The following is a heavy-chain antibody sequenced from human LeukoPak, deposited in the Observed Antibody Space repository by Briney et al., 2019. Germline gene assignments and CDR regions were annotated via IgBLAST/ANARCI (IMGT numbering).Heavy chain of an antibody. CDR1: GGTFSTYT. V-gene: IGHV1-69*04. Sequence: VASVKVSCKASGGTFSTYTISWVRQAPGQGLEWMGRIIPILGIANYAQKFQGRVTITADKSTSTAYMELRSLRSEDTAVYYCAREYSGSYSTRGSLDYWGQGTLVTVSS. CDR3: AREYSGSYSTRGSLDY. D-gene: IGHD1-26*01. CDR2: IIPILGIA. J-gene: IGHJ4*02.